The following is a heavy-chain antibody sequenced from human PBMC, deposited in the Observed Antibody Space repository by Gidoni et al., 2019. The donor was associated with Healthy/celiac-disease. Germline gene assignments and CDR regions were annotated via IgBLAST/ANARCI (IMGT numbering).Heavy chain of an antibody. CDR1: GFTFSSYA. J-gene: IGHJ4*02. V-gene: IGHV3-23*01. D-gene: IGHD3-10*01. Sequence: EVQLLESGGGLVQTGGSLRLSCAASGFTFSSYAMSWVRQAPGKGLEWVSAISGSGGSTYYADSVKGRFTISRDNSKNTLYLQMNSLRAEDTAVYYCAKDLTMVKYYFDYWGQGTLVTVSS. CDR3: AKDLTMVKYYFDY. CDR2: ISGSGGST.